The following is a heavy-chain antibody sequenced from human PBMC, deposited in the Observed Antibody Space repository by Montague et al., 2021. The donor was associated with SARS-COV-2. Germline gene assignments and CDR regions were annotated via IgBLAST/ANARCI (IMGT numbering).Heavy chain of an antibody. J-gene: IGHJ4*02. CDR3: ARRALGYCSGGSCYSGFDY. D-gene: IGHD2-15*01. CDR2: TDCKGST. Sequence: SETLSLTCSRLCRGTKAQNGSAHVWTPGTGPERMRSTDCKGSTNYNPSPKSRVTISVDTSKNQFSLKLSSVTAADTAVYYCARRALGYCSGGSCYSGFDYWGQGTLVTVSS. CDR1: CRGTKAQN. V-gene: IGHV4-59*08.